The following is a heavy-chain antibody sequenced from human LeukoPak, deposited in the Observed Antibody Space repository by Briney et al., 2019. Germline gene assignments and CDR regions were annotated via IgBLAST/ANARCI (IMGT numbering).Heavy chain of an antibody. J-gene: IGHJ4*02. CDR2: IDPDGSHK. Sequence: GGSLRLSCGASGFTFTKFWMNWVRQAPGRGLEWVANIDPDGSHKYYVDSVKGRFTISRDNAKNSVYLQMNSLRAEDTAVYYCSGRDDSRNPWDYWGQGTLVSVSS. CDR3: SGRDDSRNPWDY. CDR1: GFTFTKFW. V-gene: IGHV3-7*01. D-gene: IGHD4-11*01.